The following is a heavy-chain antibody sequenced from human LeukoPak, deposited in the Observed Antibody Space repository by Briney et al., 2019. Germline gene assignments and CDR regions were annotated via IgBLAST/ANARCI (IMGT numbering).Heavy chain of an antibody. J-gene: IGHJ6*03. CDR3: ARRRFSYYYYYMDV. CDR2: ISSSGSTI. Sequence: GGSLRLSCAASGFTFSSYEMNWVRQAPGKGLEWVSYISSSGSTIYYADSVKGRFTISRDNAKNSLYLQMNSLRAEDTAVYYCARRRFSYYYYYMDVWGKGTTVTVSS. V-gene: IGHV3-48*03. CDR1: GFTFSSYE.